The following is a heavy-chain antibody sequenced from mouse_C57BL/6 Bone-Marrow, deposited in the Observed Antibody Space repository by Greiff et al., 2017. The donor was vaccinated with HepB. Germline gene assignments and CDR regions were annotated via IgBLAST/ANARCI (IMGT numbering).Heavy chain of an antibody. J-gene: IGHJ1*03. Sequence: EVKLQESGPGLAKPSQSLSLTCSASGYSITSDYLNWFRKSPGNKLEYMGFISYSGSTYYNPSLKSRISITRDTAKNHYYLQLDSVTTEDTATYYCARGYLDVWGTGTTVTVSA. CDR1: GYSITSDY. V-gene: IGHV3-8*01. CDR3: ARGYLDV. CDR2: ISYSGST.